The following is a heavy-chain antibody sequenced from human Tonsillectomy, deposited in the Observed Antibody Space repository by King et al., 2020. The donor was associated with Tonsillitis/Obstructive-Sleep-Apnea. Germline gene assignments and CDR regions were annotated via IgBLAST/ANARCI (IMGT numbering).Heavy chain of an antibody. CDR2: IYYSERT. J-gene: IGHJ2*01. D-gene: IGHD2-2*01. CDR1: GGSISSYY. V-gene: IGHV4-59*08. Sequence: VQLQESGPGLVKPSETLSLTCTVSGGSISSYYWNWIRQPPGKGLEWIGYIYYSERTNYNPSLKSRVTISVDTSKNQFSLNLSSVTAADTAVYYCARRSCSSSSCMLLSDWFFDLWGRGTLVTVSS. CDR3: ARRSCSSSSCMLLSDWFFDL.